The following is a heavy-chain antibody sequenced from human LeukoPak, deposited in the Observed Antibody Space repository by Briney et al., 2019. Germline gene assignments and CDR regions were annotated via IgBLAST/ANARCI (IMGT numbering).Heavy chain of an antibody. CDR1: GGSISNSDYY. J-gene: IGHJ6*02. CDR2: FYYDEST. CDR3: ARGQSMAYYYYYGMDV. Sequence: SETLSLTCTVSGGSISNSDYYWGWIRQPPGKGLEWIGSFYYDESTFYNPSLRSRLTISVDTSKNHFSLRLSSVTAADTAVYYCARGQSMAYYYYYGMDVWGQGTTVTVSS. V-gene: IGHV4-39*07. D-gene: IGHD2/OR15-2a*01.